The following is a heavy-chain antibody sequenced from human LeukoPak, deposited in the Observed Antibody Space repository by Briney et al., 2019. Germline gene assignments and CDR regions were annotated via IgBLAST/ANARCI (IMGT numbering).Heavy chain of an antibody. D-gene: IGHD1-26*01. CDR3: AREKGIVGAIHDAFDI. CDR2: NNPSGGST. V-gene: IGHV1-46*03. Sequence: GASVKVSCKASGYTFTSYYMHWVRQAPGQGLEWMGINNPSGGSTSYAQKFQGRVTMTRDTSTSTVYMELSSLRSEDTAVYYCAREKGIVGAIHDAFDIWGQGTMVTVSS. CDR1: GYTFTSYY. J-gene: IGHJ3*02.